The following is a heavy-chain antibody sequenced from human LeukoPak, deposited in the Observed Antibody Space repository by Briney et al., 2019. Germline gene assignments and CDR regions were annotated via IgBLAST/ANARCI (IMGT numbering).Heavy chain of an antibody. D-gene: IGHD2-15*01. V-gene: IGHV4-59*01. J-gene: IGHJ4*02. CDR3: AREVGGGYCSGGSCYIRYFDY. CDR1: GGSISSYY. Sequence: SETLSLTCTVSGGSISSYYWSWIRQPPGKGLEWIGYIYYSGSTNYNPSLKSRVTISVDTSKNQFSLKLSSVTAADTAVYYCAREVGGGYCSGGSCYIRYFDYWGQGTLVTVSS. CDR2: IYYSGST.